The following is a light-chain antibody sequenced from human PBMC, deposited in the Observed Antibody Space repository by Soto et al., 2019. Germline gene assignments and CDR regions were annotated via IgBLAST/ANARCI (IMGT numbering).Light chain of an antibody. Sequence: EIVLTQSPGTLSLSPGERATLSCRASQSVSSIYLAWYQQKPGQAPRLLIYGASSRATGIPERFSGSGSGTDLTRTISRLEPEDFAVYYCQQYGSSPLITFGQGTRLEIK. CDR3: QQYGSSPLIT. V-gene: IGKV3-20*01. J-gene: IGKJ5*01. CDR1: QSVSSIY. CDR2: GAS.